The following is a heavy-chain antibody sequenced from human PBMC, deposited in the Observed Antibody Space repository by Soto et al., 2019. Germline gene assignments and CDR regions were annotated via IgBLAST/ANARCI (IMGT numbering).Heavy chain of an antibody. D-gene: IGHD6-13*01. CDR2: ISPNNGNT. CDR3: ARGRAAKLAAAGHDY. V-gene: IGHV1-18*01. Sequence: QVQLVQSGGEEKKPGASVKVSCKAFGYTFTNYGISWVRQAPGQGLEWMGWISPNNGNTKYAQKIQGRVTMTTDTSTSTAYKDLRSLISDDTAVYYCARGRAAKLAAAGHDYWGQGTLVTVSS. J-gene: IGHJ4*02. CDR1: GYTFTNYG.